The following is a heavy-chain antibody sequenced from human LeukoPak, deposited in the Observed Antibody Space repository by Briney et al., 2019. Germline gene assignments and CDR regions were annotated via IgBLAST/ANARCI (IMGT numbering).Heavy chain of an antibody. V-gene: IGHV4-31*03. D-gene: IGHD6-13*01. J-gene: IGHJ4*02. CDR2: IYYSGST. Sequence: SQTLFLTCTVSGGSISSGGYYWSWIRQHPGKGLEWIGYIYYSGSTYYNPSLKSRVTISVDTSKNQFSLKLSSVTAADTAVYYCTTNRYSSSWYNFDYWGQGTLVTVSS. CDR3: TTNRYSSSWYNFDY. CDR1: GGSISSGGYY.